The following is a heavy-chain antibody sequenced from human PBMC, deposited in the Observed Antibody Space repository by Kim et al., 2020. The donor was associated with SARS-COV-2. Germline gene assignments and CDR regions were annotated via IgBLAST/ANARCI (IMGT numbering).Heavy chain of an antibody. CDR1: GYSFNNFG. V-gene: IGHV1-18*01. CDR2: ISTYNGFT. CDR3: AREGPGYYLDY. J-gene: IGHJ4*02. Sequence: ASVKVSCKTSGYSFNNFGINWVRQAPGQGLEWMGWISTYNGFTNYAQDFQGRVTMTSDTSTTTAYMEVKSLKSDDTAVYYCAREGPGYYLDYWGQGTLVTVSS.